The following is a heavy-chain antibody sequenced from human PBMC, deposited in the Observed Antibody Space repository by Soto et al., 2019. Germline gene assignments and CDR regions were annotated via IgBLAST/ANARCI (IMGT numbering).Heavy chain of an antibody. D-gene: IGHD3-10*01. J-gene: IGHJ5*02. CDR3: AKDRGRITMVRGVIITS. V-gene: IGHV3-30*18. Sequence: QVQLVESGGGVVQPGRSLRLSCAASGFTFSSYGMHWVRQAPGEGLEWVAVISYDGSNKYYADSVKGRFTISRDNSKNTLYLQMNSLRAEDTAVYYCAKDRGRITMVRGVIITSWGQGTLVTVSS. CDR1: GFTFSSYG. CDR2: ISYDGSNK.